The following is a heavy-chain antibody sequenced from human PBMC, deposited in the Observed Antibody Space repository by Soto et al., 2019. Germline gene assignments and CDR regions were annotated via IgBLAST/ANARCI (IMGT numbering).Heavy chain of an antibody. V-gene: IGHV3-23*01. Sequence: GGSLRLSCAASGFTFSSYAMSWVRQAPGKGLEWVSAISGSGGSTYYADSVKGRFTISRDNSKNTLYLQMNSLRAEDTAVYYGGKDLPGTRRAFYYYYGMDVWGQGTTVTVSS. J-gene: IGHJ6*02. CDR2: ISGSGGST. D-gene: IGHD6-13*01. CDR3: GKDLPGTRRAFYYYYGMDV. CDR1: GFTFSSYA.